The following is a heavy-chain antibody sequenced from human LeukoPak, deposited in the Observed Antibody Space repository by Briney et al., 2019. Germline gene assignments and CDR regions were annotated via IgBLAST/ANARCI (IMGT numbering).Heavy chain of an antibody. D-gene: IGHD3-10*01. Sequence: PGGSLRLSCAASGITFSVHYMSWIRQAPRKGLEWLSYISSGGDSIYYADSVKGRFTISRDNAKNSVSLQMNSLRAEDTAVYYCASGSYGSGFYYFYYMDVWGKGTTVTVSS. CDR3: ASGSYGSGFYYFYYMDV. CDR1: GITFSVHY. J-gene: IGHJ6*03. CDR2: ISSGGDSI. V-gene: IGHV3-11*04.